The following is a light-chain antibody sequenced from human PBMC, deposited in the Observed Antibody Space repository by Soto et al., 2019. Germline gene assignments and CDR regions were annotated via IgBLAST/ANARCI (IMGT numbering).Light chain of an antibody. CDR2: EGT. J-gene: IGLJ3*02. V-gene: IGLV2-23*01. CDR1: SSDVGTYDL. CDR3: CSYAGFSTLV. Sequence: QSALTQPASVSGSPGQSVTISCTGSSSDVGTYDLVSWYQQHPGKAPKILIYEGTKRPSGVSNRFSGSKSGNTASLTISGLQAEDEADYFCCSYAGFSTLVFGGETKLTVL.